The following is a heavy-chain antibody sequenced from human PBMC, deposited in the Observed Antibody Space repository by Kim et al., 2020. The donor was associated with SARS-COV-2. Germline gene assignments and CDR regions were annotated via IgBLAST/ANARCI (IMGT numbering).Heavy chain of an antibody. D-gene: IGHD3-16*02. CDR3: ARVVYDYVWGSYRDYYYYYGMDV. CDR2: ISSSSSYT. Sequence: GGSLRLSCAASGFTFSDYYMSWIRQAPGKGLEWVSYISSSSSYTNYADSVKGRFTISRDNAKNSLYLQMNSLRAEDTAVYYCARVVYDYVWGSYRDYYYYYGMDVWGQGTTGPVSS. CDR1: GFTFSDYY. J-gene: IGHJ6*02. V-gene: IGHV3-11*05.